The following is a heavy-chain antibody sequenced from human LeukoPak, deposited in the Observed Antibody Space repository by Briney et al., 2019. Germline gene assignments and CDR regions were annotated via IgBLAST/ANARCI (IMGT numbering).Heavy chain of an antibody. D-gene: IGHD6-13*01. J-gene: IGHJ4*02. CDR2: ISAYNGNT. CDR1: GYTFTSYG. Sequence: ASVKVSCKASGYTFTSYGISWVRQAPGQGLEWMGWISAYNGNTNYAQKLQGRVTMTTDTPTSTAYMELRSLRSDDTAVYHCARQGDIAAAGTGYDYWGQGTLVTVSS. CDR3: ARQGDIAAAGTGYDY. V-gene: IGHV1-18*01.